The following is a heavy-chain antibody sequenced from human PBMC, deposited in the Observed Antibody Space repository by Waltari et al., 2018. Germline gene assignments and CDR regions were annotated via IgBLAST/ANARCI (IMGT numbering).Heavy chain of an antibody. CDR1: GFTFSTYN. CDR3: ARGRNGYIQDVFDI. J-gene: IGHJ3*02. CDR2: ISSTTTT. V-gene: IGHV3-48*01. D-gene: IGHD5-12*01. Sequence: EVHLVASGGGLVQPGESLRLSCAASGFTFSTYNMNWVRQAPGNGLEWVSYISSTTTTYYADYGKGRFTISRDNAKNSLYLQMNSLRAEDTALYYCARGRNGYIQDVFDIWGQGTMVSVSS.